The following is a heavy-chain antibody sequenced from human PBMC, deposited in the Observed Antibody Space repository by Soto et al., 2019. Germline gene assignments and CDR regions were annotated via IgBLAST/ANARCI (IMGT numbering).Heavy chain of an antibody. CDR2: IYYSGST. Sequence: PSETLSLTCTVSGGSISSSSYYWGWIRQPPGKGLEWIGSIYYSGSTYYNPSLKSRVTISVDTSKNQFSLKLSSVTAADTAVYYCAIYNPGSSWPFDYWGQGTLVTVSS. J-gene: IGHJ4*02. D-gene: IGHD6-13*01. CDR3: AIYNPGSSWPFDY. CDR1: GGSISSSSYY. V-gene: IGHV4-39*01.